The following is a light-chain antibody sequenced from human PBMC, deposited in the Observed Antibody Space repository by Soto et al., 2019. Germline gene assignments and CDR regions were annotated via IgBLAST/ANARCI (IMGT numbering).Light chain of an antibody. Sequence: QSALTQPPSASGSPGQSVAISCTGTSSDVGGYNYVSWYQQHPGKAPQLMIYEVSNRPSGVSNRFSGSKSGNTASLTISGLQAEDEADYYCSSYTSSSTKVFGTGTKLTVL. V-gene: IGLV2-14*01. CDR3: SSYTSSSTKV. CDR2: EVS. J-gene: IGLJ1*01. CDR1: SSDVGGYNY.